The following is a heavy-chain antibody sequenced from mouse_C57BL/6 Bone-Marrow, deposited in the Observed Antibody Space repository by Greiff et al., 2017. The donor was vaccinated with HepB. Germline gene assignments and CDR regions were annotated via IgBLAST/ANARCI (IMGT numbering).Heavy chain of an antibody. CDR1: GYTFTSYD. J-gene: IGHJ1*03. D-gene: IGHD1-1*01. V-gene: IGHV1-85*01. Sequence: QVQLQQSGPELVKPGASVKLSCKASGYTFTSYDKNWVKQRPGQGLEWIGWIYPRDGSTKYNEKFKGKATLTVDTSSSTAYMELHSLTSEDSAVYFCARWYYGSSSSYWYFDVWGTGTTVTVSS. CDR3: ARWYYGSSSSYWYFDV. CDR2: IYPRDGST.